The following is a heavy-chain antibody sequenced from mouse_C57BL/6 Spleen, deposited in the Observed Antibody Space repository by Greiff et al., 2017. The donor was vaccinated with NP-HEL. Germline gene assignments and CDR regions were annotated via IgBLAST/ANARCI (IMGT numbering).Heavy chain of an antibody. J-gene: IGHJ4*01. CDR2: IRNKANGYTT. V-gene: IGHV7-3*01. CDR3: ASLGSSDAMDY. D-gene: IGHD1-1*01. Sequence: EVKLVESGGGLVQPGGSLSLSCAASGFTFTDYYMSWVRQPPGKALEWLGFIRNKANGYTTEYSASVKGRFTISRDNSQSILYLQMNALRAEDSATYYCASLGSSDAMDYWGQGTSVTVSS. CDR1: GFTFTDYY.